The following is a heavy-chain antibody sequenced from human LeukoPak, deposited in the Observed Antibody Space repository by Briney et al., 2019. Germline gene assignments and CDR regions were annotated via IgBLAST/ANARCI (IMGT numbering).Heavy chain of an antibody. J-gene: IGHJ4*02. CDR3: ARGGAVDPPMPRY. D-gene: IGHD6-19*01. V-gene: IGHV3-33*01. Sequence: GGSLRLSCAASGFTFSSYGMHWVRQAPGKGLEWVAVIWYDGSNKYYADSVKGRFTISRDNSKNTLYLQMNSLRAEDTAVYYCARGGAVDPPMPRYWGQGTLVTVSS. CDR2: IWYDGSNK. CDR1: GFTFSSYG.